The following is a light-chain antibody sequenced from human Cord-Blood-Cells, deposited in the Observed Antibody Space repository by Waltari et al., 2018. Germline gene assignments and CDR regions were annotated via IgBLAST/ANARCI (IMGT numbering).Light chain of an antibody. CDR2: EDS. J-gene: IGLJ1*01. V-gene: IGLV3-10*01. Sequence: SYELTQPPSVSVSPGQTARITCSGDALPKKYAYWYQQKSGQAPVLVSYEDSNRPSGIPEGVSGSSSETRATLTISGAQEEDEAAYYCYSTDSSRNHYVFGTGTKVTVL. CDR3: YSTDSSRNHYV. CDR1: ALPKKY.